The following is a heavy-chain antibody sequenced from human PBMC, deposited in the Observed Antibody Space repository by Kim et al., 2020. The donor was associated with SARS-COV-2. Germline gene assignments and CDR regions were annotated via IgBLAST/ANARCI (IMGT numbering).Heavy chain of an antibody. J-gene: IGHJ6*02. CDR2: ISSYNGNT. Sequence: ASVKVSCKASGYTFTSYGISWVRQAPGQGLEWMGWISSYNGNTNYAQKLQGRVTMTTDTSTSTAYMELRSLRSDDTAVYYCARAQYCSSTSCYAAYYYYGMDVWGQGTTVTVSS. D-gene: IGHD2-2*01. V-gene: IGHV1-18*04. CDR1: GYTFTSYG. CDR3: ARAQYCSSTSCYAAYYYYGMDV.